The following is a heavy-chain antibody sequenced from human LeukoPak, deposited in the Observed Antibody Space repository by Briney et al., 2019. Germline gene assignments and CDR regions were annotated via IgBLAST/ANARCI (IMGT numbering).Heavy chain of an antibody. Sequence: GGSLRLSCAASGFTFSNYWMHWVRQAPGKGLVWVSRINTDGSSTSYADSVKGRFTISRDNAKNTLYLQMNSLRAEDTAVYYCARDLRYCSSTSCYDPNFDYWGQGTLVTVSP. J-gene: IGHJ4*02. V-gene: IGHV3-74*01. CDR1: GFTFSNYW. CDR3: ARDLRYCSSTSCYDPNFDY. CDR2: INTDGSST. D-gene: IGHD2-2*01.